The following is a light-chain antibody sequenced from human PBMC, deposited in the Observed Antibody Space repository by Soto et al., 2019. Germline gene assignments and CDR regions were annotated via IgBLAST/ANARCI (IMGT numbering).Light chain of an antibody. CDR1: QSVSNK. CDR2: DAS. V-gene: IGKV3D-15*01. Sequence: EIVMTQSPATLSVSPGERVTLSCRASQSVSNKLGWYQHKPGQAPRLLIYDASNRATGIPARFSGSWSGTEFTLTINSLQSEDFAVYYCQQYDAWPLAFGGGTKVDIK. J-gene: IGKJ4*01. CDR3: QQYDAWPLA.